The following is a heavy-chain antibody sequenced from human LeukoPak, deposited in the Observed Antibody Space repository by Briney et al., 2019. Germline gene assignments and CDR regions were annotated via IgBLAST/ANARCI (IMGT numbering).Heavy chain of an antibody. Sequence: SETLSPTCTVSGGSISSYYWSWIRQPPGKGLEWIGYIYYSGSTNYNPSLKRRVRISVDTSKDQLSLKLNSVAVADTAVEYCARRDYYGSGSYYSIGDYFDYWGRGTRDSVP. D-gene: IGHD3-10*01. V-gene: IGHV4-59*08. CDR2: IYYSGST. CDR1: GGSISSYY. J-gene: IGHJ4*02. CDR3: ARRDYYGSGSYYSIGDYFDY.